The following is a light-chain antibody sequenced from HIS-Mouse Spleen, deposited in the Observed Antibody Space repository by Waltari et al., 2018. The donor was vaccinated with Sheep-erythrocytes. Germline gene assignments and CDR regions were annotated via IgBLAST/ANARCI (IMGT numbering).Light chain of an antibody. Sequence: QSALTQPRSVSGSPGQSVTISITGTSSCVGGYNYVPWYQQHPGKAPKLMIYVVSKRPSGVPDRFSGSKSGNTASLTISGLQAEDEADYYCCSYAGSYTVVFGGGTKLTVL. CDR1: SSCVGGYNY. CDR3: CSYAGSYTVV. V-gene: IGLV2-11*01. J-gene: IGLJ2*01. CDR2: VVS.